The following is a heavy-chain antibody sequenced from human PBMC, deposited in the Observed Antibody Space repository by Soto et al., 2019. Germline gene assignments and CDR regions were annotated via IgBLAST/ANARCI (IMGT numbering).Heavy chain of an antibody. CDR2: IYYSGST. D-gene: IGHD1-20*01. CDR1: GGSISSYY. J-gene: IGHJ6*02. V-gene: IGHV4-59*08. Sequence: SETLSLTCTVSGGSISSYYWSWIRQPPGKGLEWIGYIYYSGSTNYNPSLKSRVTISVDTSKNQFSLKLSSVTAADTAVYYCARYKSNYYYGMDVWGQGTTVTVSS. CDR3: ARYKSNYYYGMDV.